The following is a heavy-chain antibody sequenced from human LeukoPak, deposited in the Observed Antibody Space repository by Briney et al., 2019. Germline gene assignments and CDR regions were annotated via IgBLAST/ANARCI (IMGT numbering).Heavy chain of an antibody. D-gene: IGHD3-10*01. CDR3: ATRRWFGESYGMDV. J-gene: IGHJ6*02. V-gene: IGHV1-18*01. CDR1: GYTFTSYG. Sequence: GASVKVSCKASGYTFTSYGISWVRQAPGQGLERMGWISAYNGNTNYAQKLQGRVTMTTDTSTSTAYMELRSLRSDDTAVYYCATRRWFGESYGMDVWGQGTTVTVSS. CDR2: ISAYNGNT.